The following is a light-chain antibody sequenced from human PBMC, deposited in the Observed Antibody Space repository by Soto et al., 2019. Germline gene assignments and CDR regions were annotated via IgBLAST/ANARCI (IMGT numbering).Light chain of an antibody. V-gene: IGLV2-14*01. Sequence: QSALTQPASVSGSPGQSITISCTGTSSDIGGYNYVSWYQHHPGKAPKLMIYEVSNRPSGVSNRFSASKSGNTASLTISALQAEDEADYYCSSYTSGSTLVVFGGGTKLTVL. CDR3: SSYTSGSTLVV. CDR1: SSDIGGYNY. CDR2: EVS. J-gene: IGLJ2*01.